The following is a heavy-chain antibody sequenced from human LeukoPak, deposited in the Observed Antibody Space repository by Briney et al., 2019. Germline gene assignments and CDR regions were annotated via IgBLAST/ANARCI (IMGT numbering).Heavy chain of an antibody. CDR3: MRALTISGIGPPPA. CDR2: IDPNAGRT. CDR1: GSTFTKYI. V-gene: IGHV1-46*01. Sequence: AASVKVSCKASGSTFTKYIIHWVRQAPGQGVEWVGGIDPNAGRTFHAQKFQDRVTLTRDLSPTTVYMELSSLREEDTAVYYCMRALTISGIGPPPAWGQGTLLTVSS. D-gene: IGHD3-3*01. J-gene: IGHJ5*02.